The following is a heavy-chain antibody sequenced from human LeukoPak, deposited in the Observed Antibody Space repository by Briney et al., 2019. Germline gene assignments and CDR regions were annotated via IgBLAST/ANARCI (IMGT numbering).Heavy chain of an antibody. CDR3: ARVFVRRITMMRYGTYYFDY. V-gene: IGHV1-69*13. D-gene: IGHD3-22*01. J-gene: IGHJ4*02. CDR1: GGTFSSYA. CDR2: IIPIFGTA. Sequence: ASVKVSCKASGGTFSSYAISWVRQAPGQGLEWMGGIIPIFGTAKYAQKSQGRVTITADESTSTAYMELSSLRSEDTAVYYCARVFVRRITMMRYGTYYFDYWGQGTLVTVSS.